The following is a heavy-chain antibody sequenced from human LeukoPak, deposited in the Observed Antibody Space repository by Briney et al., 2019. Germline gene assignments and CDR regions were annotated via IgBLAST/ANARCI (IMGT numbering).Heavy chain of an antibody. CDR3: ARARDFWSGYYFDY. V-gene: IGHV1-2*02. CDR2: INPNSGGT. Sequence: ASVKVSCKASGYTFTGYYMDWVRQAPGQGLEWMGWINPNSGGTNYAQKFQGRVTMTRDTSISTAYMELRSLRSDDTAVYYCARARDFWSGYYFDYWGQGTLVTVSS. D-gene: IGHD3-3*01. CDR1: GYTFTGYY. J-gene: IGHJ4*02.